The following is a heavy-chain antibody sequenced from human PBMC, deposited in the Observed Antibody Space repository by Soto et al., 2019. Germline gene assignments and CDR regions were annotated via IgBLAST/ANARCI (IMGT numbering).Heavy chain of an antibody. J-gene: IGHJ4*02. V-gene: IGHV1-18*01. CDR2: IIAYNGNT. Sequence: ASMKVSCKASGYPFTSYGISWVPQAPGQGLEWMGWIIAYNGNTNYAQKLQGRVTMTTDTSTSTDYMELRSLRSDETAVYYCLRDREGLYSSGSNWGQRYLVTVSS. CDR3: LRDREGLYSSGSN. D-gene: IGHD6-19*01. CDR1: GYPFTSYG.